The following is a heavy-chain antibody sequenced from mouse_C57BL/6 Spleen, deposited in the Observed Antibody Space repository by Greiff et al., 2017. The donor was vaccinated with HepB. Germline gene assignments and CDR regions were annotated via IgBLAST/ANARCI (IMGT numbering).Heavy chain of an antibody. Sequence: EVQRVESVAELVRPGASVKLSCTASGFNIKNTYMHWVKQRPEQGLEWIGRIDPANGNTKYAPKFQGKATITADTSSNTAYLQLSSLTSEDTAIYYCARYYDYDGDYYAMDYWGQGTSVTVSS. CDR2: IDPANGNT. CDR3: ARYYDYDGDYYAMDY. J-gene: IGHJ4*01. D-gene: IGHD2-4*01. CDR1: GFNIKNTY. V-gene: IGHV14-3*01.